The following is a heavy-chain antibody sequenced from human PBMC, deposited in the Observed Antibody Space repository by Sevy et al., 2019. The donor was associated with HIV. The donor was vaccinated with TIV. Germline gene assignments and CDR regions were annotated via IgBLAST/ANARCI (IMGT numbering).Heavy chain of an antibody. Sequence: GGSLRLSCAASGFTFSSYSMNWVRQAPGKGLEWVSYISRSSSTIYYVDSVKGRFTISRDNAKNSLYLQMNSLRAEDPAVYYCARSPRDSSDWYGIDYWGQGTLVTVSS. CDR3: ARSPRDSSDWYGIDY. V-gene: IGHV3-48*01. D-gene: IGHD6-19*01. CDR1: GFTFSSYS. CDR2: ISRSSSTI. J-gene: IGHJ4*02.